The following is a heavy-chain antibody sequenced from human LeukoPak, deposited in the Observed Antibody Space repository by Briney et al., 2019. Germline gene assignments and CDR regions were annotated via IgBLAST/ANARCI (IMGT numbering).Heavy chain of an antibody. CDR1: GGSISSGSYY. J-gene: IGHJ5*02. Sequence: PSETLSLTCTVSGGSISSGSYYWSWIRQPAGKGLEWIGRIYTSGSTNYNPSLKSRVTISVDTSKNQFSLKLSSVTAADTAVYYCARGIPFDPWGQGTLVTVSS. CDR3: ARGIPFDP. V-gene: IGHV4-61*02. CDR2: IYTSGST.